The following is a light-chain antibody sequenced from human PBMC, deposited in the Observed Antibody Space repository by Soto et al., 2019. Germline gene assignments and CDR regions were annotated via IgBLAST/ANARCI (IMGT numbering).Light chain of an antibody. CDR1: QSVSNNY. V-gene: IGKV3-20*01. CDR2: GAS. CDR3: QHYGSSPPFT. Sequence: EIVLTQSPGTLSLSPGERVTLSCRASQSVSNNYLAWYRQKPGQAPRLVIYGASHRVTGIPDRFSGSGSGTDFTLTISRLEPEDFALYYCQHYGSSPPFTFGPGTKVESK. J-gene: IGKJ3*01.